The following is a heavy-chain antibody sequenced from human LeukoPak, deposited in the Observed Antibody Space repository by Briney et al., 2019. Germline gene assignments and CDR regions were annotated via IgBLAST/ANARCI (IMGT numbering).Heavy chain of an antibody. J-gene: IGHJ4*02. CDR3: ARMYSNYFDY. D-gene: IGHD4-11*01. V-gene: IGHV4-61*01. Sequence: KPSETLSLTCTVSGGSVSSGSYYWSWIRQPPGKGLEWGGYIYYSGSTTYNPSLKSRVTISVDTSKSQFSLQLSSVTAADTAVYYCARMYSNYFDYWGQGSLVTVSS. CDR1: GGSVSSGSYY. CDR2: IYYSGST.